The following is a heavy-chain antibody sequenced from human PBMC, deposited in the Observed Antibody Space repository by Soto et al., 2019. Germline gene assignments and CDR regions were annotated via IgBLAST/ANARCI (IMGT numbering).Heavy chain of an antibody. Sequence: SETLSPTCTVSGGSISSSSYYWGWVRQPPGKGLEWIGGIYYSGSTYYNPSLKSRVTISVDKSKNQFSLKLSSVTAADTAVYYLSRPSKRYYYGMAGWGQGTTVTVFS. J-gene: IGHJ6*02. D-gene: IGHD1-1*01. CDR1: GGSISSSSYY. V-gene: IGHV4-39*01. CDR3: SRPSKRYYYGMAG. CDR2: IYYSGST.